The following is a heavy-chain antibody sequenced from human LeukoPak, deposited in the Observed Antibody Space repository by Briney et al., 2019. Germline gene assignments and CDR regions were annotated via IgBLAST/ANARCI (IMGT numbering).Heavy chain of an antibody. D-gene: IGHD6-19*01. V-gene: IGHV3-7*01. J-gene: IGHJ4*02. Sequence: PGGSLRLSCAASGFTFSDYNMRWIRQAPGKGLEWVANIKQDGSEKYYVDSVKGRFTISRDNAKNSLYLQMNSLRAEDTAVYYCARVSGWFDYWGQGTLVTVSS. CDR2: IKQDGSEK. CDR3: ARVSGWFDY. CDR1: GFTFSDYN.